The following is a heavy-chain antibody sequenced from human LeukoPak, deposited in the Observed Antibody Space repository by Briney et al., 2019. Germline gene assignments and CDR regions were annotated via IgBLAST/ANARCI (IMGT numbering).Heavy chain of an antibody. CDR1: GYSSTSYW. Sequence: GESLKISCKGSGYSSTSYWIGWVRQMPGKGLEWMGIIYSPSFQGQVTISADKSISTAYLQWSSLKASDTAMYYCARQGQQLEVDYWGQGTLVTVSS. J-gene: IGHJ4*02. D-gene: IGHD6-13*01. CDR3: ARQGQQLEVDY. V-gene: IGHV5-51*01. CDR2: IY.